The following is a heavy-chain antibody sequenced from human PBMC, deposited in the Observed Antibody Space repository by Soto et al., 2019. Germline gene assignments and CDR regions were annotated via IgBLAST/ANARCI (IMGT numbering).Heavy chain of an antibody. CDR1: GFTFSSYS. V-gene: IGHV3-48*02. CDR3: ARDFIDYGDLPTDYYGMDV. CDR2: ISSSSSTI. J-gene: IGHJ6*02. D-gene: IGHD4-17*01. Sequence: GGSLRLSCAASGFTFSSYSMNWVRQAPGKGLEWVSYISSSSSTIYYADSVKGRFTISRDNAKNSLYLQMNSLRDEDTAVYYCARDFIDYGDLPTDYYGMDVWGQGTTVTVSS.